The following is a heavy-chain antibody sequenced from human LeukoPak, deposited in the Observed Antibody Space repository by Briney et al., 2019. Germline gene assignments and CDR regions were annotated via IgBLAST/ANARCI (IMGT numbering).Heavy chain of an antibody. CDR2: FYHGGNT. V-gene: IGHV4-38-2*02. CDR3: ARVTGYMIEDYFDY. Sequence: PSETLSLTCTVSGYSISTGYYWDWIRQPPGKGLEWIGTFYHGGNTYYNPSLKSRVTISVDTSKNQFSLKLSSVTAADTAVYYCARVTGYMIEDYFDYWGQGTLVTVSS. J-gene: IGHJ4*02. CDR1: GYSISTGYY. D-gene: IGHD3-22*01.